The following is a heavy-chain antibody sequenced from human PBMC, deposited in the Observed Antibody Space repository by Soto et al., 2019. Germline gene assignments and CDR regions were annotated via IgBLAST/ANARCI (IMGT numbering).Heavy chain of an antibody. CDR2: ISYDDGDNK. D-gene: IGHD3-3*01. J-gene: IGHJ5*02. V-gene: IGHV3-30-3*01. CDR1: GFTFSSFT. Sequence: GGSLRLSCAASGFTFSSFTMHWVRQAPGKGLEWVAVISYDDGDNKYYADSVQGRFTISRDNSKNTLYLQMNSLRPEDTAVYYCARESRFLEWLSLNWFDPWGQGTLVTVSS. CDR3: ARESRFLEWLSLNWFDP.